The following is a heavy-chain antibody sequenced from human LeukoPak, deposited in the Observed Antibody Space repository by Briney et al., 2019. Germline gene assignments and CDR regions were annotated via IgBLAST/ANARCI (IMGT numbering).Heavy chain of an antibody. Sequence: PSETLSLTCAVSGYSISSGYYWGWFRQPPGKGRGWFGSIYHSGSTYYNPSLKRRVTISVDTSKNQFSLKLSSVTAADTAVYYCARHRVWKGYYFDYWGQGTLVTVSS. CDR1: GYSISSGYY. CDR3: ARHRVWKGYYFDY. J-gene: IGHJ4*02. V-gene: IGHV4-38-2*01. CDR2: IYHSGST. D-gene: IGHD3-16*01.